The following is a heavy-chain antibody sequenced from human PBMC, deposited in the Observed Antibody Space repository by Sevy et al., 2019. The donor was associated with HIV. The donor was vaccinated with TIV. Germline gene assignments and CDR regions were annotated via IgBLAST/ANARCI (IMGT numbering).Heavy chain of an antibody. Sequence: GGSLRLSCAASGFTFSSYAMSWVRQAPGKGLEWVSAISGSGGSTYYADSVKGRFTISRDNSKNTLYLQMNSLRAEDTAVYYCAKGVMVDYYYYYGVDVWGQGTTVTVSS. D-gene: IGHD2-15*01. CDR3: AKGVMVDYYYYYGVDV. J-gene: IGHJ6*02. V-gene: IGHV3-23*01. CDR1: GFTFSSYA. CDR2: ISGSGGST.